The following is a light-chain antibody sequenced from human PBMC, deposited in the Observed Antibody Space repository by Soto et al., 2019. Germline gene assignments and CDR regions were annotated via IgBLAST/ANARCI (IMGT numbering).Light chain of an antibody. Sequence: EIVLTQSPDTLSLSPGEGATLSCRASETISSSHLAWFQHKPGQAPRLLIYGASNRATGIPLRFTGSGSGTHCTLTISSLEPGDFAVYFCHRYGASTLVTFGQGTRLDIK. CDR1: ETISSSH. V-gene: IGKV3-20*01. CDR3: HRYGASTLVT. J-gene: IGKJ5*01. CDR2: GAS.